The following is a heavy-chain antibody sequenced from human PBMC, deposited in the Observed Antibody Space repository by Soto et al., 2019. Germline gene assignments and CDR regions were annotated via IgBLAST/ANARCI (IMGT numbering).Heavy chain of an antibody. CDR1: GGTFSSYA. CDR3: AKSAIVGATPFDY. CDR2: IIPIFGTA. D-gene: IGHD1-26*01. V-gene: IGHV1-69*13. Sequence: SVKVSCKASGGTFSSYAISWVRQAPGQGLEWMGGIIPIFGTANYAQKFQGRVTITADESTSTAYMELSSLRSEDTAVYYCAKSAIVGATPFDYWGQGTLVTVSS. J-gene: IGHJ4*02.